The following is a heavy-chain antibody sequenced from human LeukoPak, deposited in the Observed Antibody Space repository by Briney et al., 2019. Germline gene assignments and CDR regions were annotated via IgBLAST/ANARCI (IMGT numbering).Heavy chain of an antibody. J-gene: IGHJ5*02. Sequence: GGSLRLSCAASGFTVSSNYMSWVRQAPGKGLEWVSVIYSGGSTYYADSVKGRFTISRDNSKNTLYLHMNSLRAEDTAVYYCARALHDYGDQGWFDPWGQGTLVTVSS. CDR2: IYSGGST. CDR1: GFTVSSNY. CDR3: ARALHDYGDQGWFDP. V-gene: IGHV3-53*01. D-gene: IGHD4-17*01.